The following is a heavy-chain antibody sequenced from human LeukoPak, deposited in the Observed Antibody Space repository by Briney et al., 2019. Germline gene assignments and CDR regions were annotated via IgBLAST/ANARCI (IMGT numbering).Heavy chain of an antibody. D-gene: IGHD3-22*01. Sequence: PGGSLRLSCAASGFTFSSDAMSWVRQAPGKGLMWVSRINNDGRSTTYADSVKGRFTISRDNAKDTLYLQMNSLRPEDTAVYYCARDGGDSSGYYWGLGYWGQGTLVTVSS. V-gene: IGHV3-74*01. CDR3: ARDGGDSSGYYWGLGY. CDR2: INNDGRST. CDR1: GFTFSSDA. J-gene: IGHJ4*02.